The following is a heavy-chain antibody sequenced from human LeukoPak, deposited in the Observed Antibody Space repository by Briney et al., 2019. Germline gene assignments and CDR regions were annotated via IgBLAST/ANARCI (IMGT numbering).Heavy chain of an antibody. CDR3: ARDNSVGNIAWWFDP. D-gene: IGHD2/OR15-2a*01. V-gene: IGHV1-46*01. Sequence: ASEKVSCKASGYTFINNWMHWVRQAPGQGLEWGGLINPTGTTTLYTQKFQGRVTLTRDMSTSTDYMELRSLKSEDTAVYYCARDNSVGNIAWWFDPWGQGTLVTVSS. CDR2: INPTGTTT. J-gene: IGHJ5*02. CDR1: GYTFINNW.